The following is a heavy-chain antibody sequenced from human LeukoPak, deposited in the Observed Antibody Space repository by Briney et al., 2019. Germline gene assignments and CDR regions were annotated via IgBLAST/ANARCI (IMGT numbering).Heavy chain of an antibody. J-gene: IGHJ4*02. Sequence: SETLSLTCSVSGGSFTSYYWSWIRQPPGKGLEWIGYISDSGSTNYNPSLKSRVSISVGTSKNQFSLKLSSVTAADTAVYFCARASTTFDDWGQGTLVTVSS. CDR1: GGSFTSYY. D-gene: IGHD1-14*01. V-gene: IGHV4-59*01. CDR3: ARASTTFDD. CDR2: ISDSGST.